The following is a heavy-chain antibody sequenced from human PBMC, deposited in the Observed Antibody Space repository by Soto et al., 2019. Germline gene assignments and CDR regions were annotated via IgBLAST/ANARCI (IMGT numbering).Heavy chain of an antibody. V-gene: IGHV1-58*01. CDR2: IVVGSGNT. Sequence: GASVKVSCKASGFTFTSSAVQWVRRARGQRLEWIGWIVVGSGNTNYAQRFQERVTITRDMSTSTAYMELSSLRSEDTAVYYCAAENQWELPAFDIWGQGTMVTVSS. CDR3: AAENQWELPAFDI. CDR1: GFTFTSSA. D-gene: IGHD1-26*01. J-gene: IGHJ3*02.